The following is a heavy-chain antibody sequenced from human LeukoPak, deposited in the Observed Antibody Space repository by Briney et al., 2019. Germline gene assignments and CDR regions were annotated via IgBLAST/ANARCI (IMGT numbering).Heavy chain of an antibody. CDR2: ISSSSSTI. D-gene: IGHD3-10*01. Sequence: PGGSLRLSCAASGFTFSSYSMNWVRQAPGKGLEWVSYISSSSSTIYYADSVKGRFTISRDNAKNSLYLQMNSLRAEDTAVYYCARDKDPYYYGSGSYFGYCMDVWGKGTTVTVSS. J-gene: IGHJ6*03. CDR1: GFTFSSYS. V-gene: IGHV3-48*01. CDR3: ARDKDPYYYGSGSYFGYCMDV.